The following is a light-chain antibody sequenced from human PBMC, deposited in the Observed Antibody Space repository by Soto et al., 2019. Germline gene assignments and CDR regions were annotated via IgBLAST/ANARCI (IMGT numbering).Light chain of an antibody. CDR2: RKS. J-gene: IGKJ2*01. CDR1: QSISSW. Sequence: DIQMTQSPSTLSASVGDIVTITCRASQSISSWLAWYHQKPGKAPKLLNYRKSILESGVPSRFSGSGSGTEFTLTISSLQPDDFATDYCQQGDTFGQGTKLEIK. CDR3: QQGDT. V-gene: IGKV1-5*03.